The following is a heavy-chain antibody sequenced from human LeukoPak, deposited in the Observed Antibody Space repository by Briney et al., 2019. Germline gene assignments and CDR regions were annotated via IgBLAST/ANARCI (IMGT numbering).Heavy chain of an antibody. CDR2: INLNSGGT. Sequence: ASVKVSCKASGYTFPVYYMHWVRQAPGQGLEWMGWINLNSGGTNYAQKFQGRVTMTGDTSISTAYMELSKLESGDTGVYYCARLYSMSSIYFDYWGQGTLVTVSS. D-gene: IGHD6-6*01. J-gene: IGHJ4*02. V-gene: IGHV1-2*02. CDR1: GYTFPVYY. CDR3: ARLYSMSSIYFDY.